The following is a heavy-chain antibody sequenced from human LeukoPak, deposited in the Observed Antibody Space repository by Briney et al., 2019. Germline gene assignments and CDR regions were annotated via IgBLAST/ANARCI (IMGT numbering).Heavy chain of an antibody. J-gene: IGHJ4*02. D-gene: IGHD3-22*01. Sequence: GGSLRLSCAVSGFTVSSNYMSWVRQAPGKGLEWVSVIYSGGSTYYADSVKGRFTISRDNSKDTLYLQMNSLRAEDTAVYYCYSMIVVEIRVINDYWGQGTLVTVSS. CDR2: IYSGGST. CDR3: YSMIVVEIRVINDY. V-gene: IGHV3-66*01. CDR1: GFTVSSNY.